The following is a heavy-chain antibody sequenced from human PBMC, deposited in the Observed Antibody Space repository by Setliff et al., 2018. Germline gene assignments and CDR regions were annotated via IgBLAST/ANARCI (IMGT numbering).Heavy chain of an antibody. D-gene: IGHD2-2*01. CDR1: GYTFTNYD. CDR2: MNPNNGNT. Sequence: ASVKVSCKASGYTFTNYDINWVRQATGQGLEWMGWMNPNNGNTGYSQKFQGRVTMTTDTYTSTANMELRSLRSDDTAVYYCVRAPPTVVIPPGRAFFDPWGQGTLVTVSS. CDR3: VRAPPTVVIPPGRAFFDP. V-gene: IGHV1-8*01. J-gene: IGHJ5*02.